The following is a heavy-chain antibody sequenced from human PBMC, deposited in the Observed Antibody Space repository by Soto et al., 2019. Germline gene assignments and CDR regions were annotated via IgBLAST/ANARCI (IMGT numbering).Heavy chain of an antibody. D-gene: IGHD1-26*01. V-gene: IGHV1-8*01. CDR3: GRRNILSGGFGLYYYYEVDV. CDR1: GYTFTSYD. J-gene: IGHJ6*04. Sequence: QVQLVQSGAEVRKPGASVKVSCKASGYTFTSYDINWVRQATGQGLEWMGWMNSNSGNTGYAQKFQGRVTMTRNTSMRTAYMELSSLSADEPAVYYCGRRNILSGGFGLYYYYEVDVWGKGTTVTVSS. CDR2: MNSNSGNT.